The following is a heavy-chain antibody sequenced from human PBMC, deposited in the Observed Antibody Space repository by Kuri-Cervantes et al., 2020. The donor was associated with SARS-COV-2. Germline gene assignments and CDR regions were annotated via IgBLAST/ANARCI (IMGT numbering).Heavy chain of an antibody. CDR1: GGSISNYGYY. CDR3: ARHSIVSYYFDY. CDR2: IYASGGT. Sequence: SETLSLTCTVSGGSISNYGYYWSWIRQPAGKGLEWIGFIYASGGTSYNASLKSRVTISVDTSRNQFSLKLSSVTAADTAVYYCARHSIVSYYFDYWGQGTLVTVSS. D-gene: IGHD2-15*01. V-gene: IGHV4-61*02. J-gene: IGHJ4*02.